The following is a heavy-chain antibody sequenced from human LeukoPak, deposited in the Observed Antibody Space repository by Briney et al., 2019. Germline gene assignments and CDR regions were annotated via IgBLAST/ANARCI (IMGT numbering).Heavy chain of an antibody. D-gene: IGHD6-19*01. CDR3: ARAVAGLRYYFDY. CDR2: IYYSGST. CDR1: GGSISSYY. J-gene: IGHJ4*02. Sequence: PSETLSLTCTVSGGSISSYYWSWIRQPPGKGLEWIGYIYYSGSTNYNPSLKSRVTISVDTSKNQFSLKLSSVTAADTAVYYCARAVAGLRYYFDYWGQGTLVTVSS. V-gene: IGHV4-59*01.